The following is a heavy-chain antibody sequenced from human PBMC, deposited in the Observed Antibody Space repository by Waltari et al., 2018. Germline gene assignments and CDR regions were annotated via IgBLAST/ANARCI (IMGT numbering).Heavy chain of an antibody. CDR1: AFTFSNYA. D-gene: IGHD6-19*01. CDR2: ISGSGDNT. J-gene: IGHJ3*02. V-gene: IGHV3-23*01. CDR3: AKEETQWLDLRDGFDI. Sequence: EVQLLESGGGLVQPGGSLRLSCAASAFTFSNYAMSWVRQAPGKGLEWVSTISGSGDNTHYADSVKGRFTISRDNSKNTLYLQMNSLRVEDTAIYYCAKEETQWLDLRDGFDIWGQGTMVTVSS.